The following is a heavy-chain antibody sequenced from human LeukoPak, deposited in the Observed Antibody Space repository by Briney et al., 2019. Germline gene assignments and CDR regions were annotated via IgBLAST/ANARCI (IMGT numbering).Heavy chain of an antibody. CDR3: ASPQRYGGNPLVLNY. Sequence: SETLSLTCAVYGGSFSGYYWSWIRQPPGKGLEWIGEINHSGSTNYSPSLKSRVTISVDTSKNQFSLKLSSVTAADTAVYYCASPQRYGGNPLVLNYWGQGTLVTVSS. J-gene: IGHJ4*02. D-gene: IGHD4/OR15-4a*01. CDR1: GGSFSGYY. CDR2: INHSGST. V-gene: IGHV4-34*01.